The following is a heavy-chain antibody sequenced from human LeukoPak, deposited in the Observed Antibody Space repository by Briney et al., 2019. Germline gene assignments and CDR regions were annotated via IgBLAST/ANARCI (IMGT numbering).Heavy chain of an antibody. D-gene: IGHD6-13*01. J-gene: IGHJ4*02. CDR3: AKDRVAAAGSAIGGN. Sequence: PGGSLKPSFPAPGFTFSSKARSGVGQAPGKGLDGASAFSGSGGSTYYADSVKGRFTISRDNSKNTLYLQMNSLRAEDTAVYYCAKDRVAAAGSAIGGNWGQGTLVTVSS. V-gene: IGHV3-23*01. CDR2: FSGSGGST. CDR1: GFTFSSKA.